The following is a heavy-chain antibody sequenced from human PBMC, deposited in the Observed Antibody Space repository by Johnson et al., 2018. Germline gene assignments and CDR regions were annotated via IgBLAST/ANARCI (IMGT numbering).Heavy chain of an antibody. J-gene: IGHJ3*02. CDR2: ISYDGSNK. Sequence: QVQLVQSGGGVVQPGRSLRLSCAASGFTFSSYGMHWVRQAPGKGLEWGAVISYDGSNKYYADSVKGRFIISSDNSKNTPDLQMNSPGAEDTAVYYCWKVVVFGYQLDDAFDIWGQGTMVTVSS. V-gene: IGHV3-30*18. CDR1: GFTFSSYG. D-gene: IGHD2-2*01. CDR3: WKVVVFGYQLDDAFDI.